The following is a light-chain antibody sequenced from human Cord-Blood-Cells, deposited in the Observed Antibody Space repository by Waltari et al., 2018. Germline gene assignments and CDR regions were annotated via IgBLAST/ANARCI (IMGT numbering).Light chain of an antibody. CDR1: SSDVGGYNY. CDR3: SSYTSSSR. CDR2: DVS. V-gene: IGLV2-14*01. J-gene: IGLJ2*01. Sequence: QSALTQPASVSGSPGQSITISCTGTSSDVGGYNYVSWYQQHPGKAPKLMIYDVSNRPSGVSNRCSGSTSGNTASLTISGRQAEDEADYYCSSYTSSSRFGGGTKLTVL.